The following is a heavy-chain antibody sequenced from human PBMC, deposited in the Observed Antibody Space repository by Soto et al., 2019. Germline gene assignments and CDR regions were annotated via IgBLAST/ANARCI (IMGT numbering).Heavy chain of an antibody. Sequence: QVTLKESGPVLVKPTETLTLTCTVSGFSLSNARMGVSWIRQPPGKALEWLAHIFSNDEKSYSTSLKSRLTISKDTSKSQVVLTMTNMDPVDTSTYYCARGTVTDYDFWSGYYKNWFDPWGQGTLVTVSS. J-gene: IGHJ5*02. D-gene: IGHD3-3*01. CDR2: IFSNDEK. CDR3: ARGTVTDYDFWSGYYKNWFDP. V-gene: IGHV2-26*01. CDR1: GFSLSNARMG.